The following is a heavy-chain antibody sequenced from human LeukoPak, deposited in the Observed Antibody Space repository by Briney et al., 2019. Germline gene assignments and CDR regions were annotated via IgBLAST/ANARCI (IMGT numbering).Heavy chain of an antibody. Sequence: GGSLRLSCAASGFTFSSYAMSWVRQAPGKGLEWVSAISGSGGSTYYADSVKGRFTISRDNSKNTLYLQMNSLRAEDTAVYYCAKFERIRFLEWLTVDYWGQGTLVTVSS. CDR2: ISGSGGST. CDR3: AKFERIRFLEWLTVDY. D-gene: IGHD3-3*01. V-gene: IGHV3-23*01. CDR1: GFTFSSYA. J-gene: IGHJ4*02.